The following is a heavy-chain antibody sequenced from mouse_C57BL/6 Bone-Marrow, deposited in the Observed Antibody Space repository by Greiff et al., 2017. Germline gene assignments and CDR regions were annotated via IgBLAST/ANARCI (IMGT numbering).Heavy chain of an antibody. Sequence: EVKLVESGGGLVQPGGSMKLSCAASGFTFSDAWMDWVRQSPEKGLEWVAEIRNKANNHATYYAESVKGRFTISRDDSKSSVYLQMNSLRAEDTVIYYCTGGGYYEAWFAYWGQGTLVTVSA. CDR1: GFTFSDAW. V-gene: IGHV6-6*01. CDR2: IRNKANNHAT. D-gene: IGHD2-3*01. CDR3: TGGGYYEAWFAY. J-gene: IGHJ3*01.